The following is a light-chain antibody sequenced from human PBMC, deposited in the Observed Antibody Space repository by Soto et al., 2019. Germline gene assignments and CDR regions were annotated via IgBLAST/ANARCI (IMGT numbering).Light chain of an antibody. CDR3: QQSGSSPA. CDR2: AAS. CDR1: QSLTSAY. J-gene: IGKJ1*01. V-gene: IGKV3-20*01. Sequence: EIVLTQSPGTLSLSPGERATLSCRASQSLTSAYLAWYQQKPGQAPRLLIHAASIRATGIPDRFSGSGSGTDFTLIISRLEPEDFAVYYCQQSGSSPAFGQGTTVEVK.